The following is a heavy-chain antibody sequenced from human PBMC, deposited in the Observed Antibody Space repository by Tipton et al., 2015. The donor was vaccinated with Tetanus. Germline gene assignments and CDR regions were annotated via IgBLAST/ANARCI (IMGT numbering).Heavy chain of an antibody. CDR2: IYSGGNT. CDR3: AKEFQRARIRFFDS. J-gene: IGHJ4*02. CDR1: GFTVSSNY. Sequence: QLVQSGGGLIQPGESLRLSCAASGFTVSSNYMTWVRQAPGKGLEWVSLIYSGGNTYYADSVKGRFTISRDNSKNTLYLQMNSLRPEDTAVYYCAKEFQRARIRFFDSWGQGTQVTASS. D-gene: IGHD3-10*01. V-gene: IGHV3-66*03.